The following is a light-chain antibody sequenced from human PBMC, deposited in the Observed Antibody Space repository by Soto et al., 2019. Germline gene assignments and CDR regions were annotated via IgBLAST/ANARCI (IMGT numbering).Light chain of an antibody. J-gene: IGLJ2*01. CDR2: AVS. CDR3: SSYTTSGTLI. CDR1: SSDVGIYNY. V-gene: IGLV2-14*01. Sequence: LTQPASVSGSPGQSITISCTGTSSDVGIYNYVSWYQHHPGKAPKLMIYAVSNRPSGISNRFSGSKSGNTASLTISGLQAEDEADYYCSSYTTSGTLIFGGGTKVTVL.